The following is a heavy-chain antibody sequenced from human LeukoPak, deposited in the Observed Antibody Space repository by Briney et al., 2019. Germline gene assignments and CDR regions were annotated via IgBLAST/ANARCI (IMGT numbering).Heavy chain of an antibody. CDR1: GFTVSSNY. CDR2: ISGSGGST. CDR3: AKAGHDYGVPTYFDY. D-gene: IGHD4-17*01. J-gene: IGHJ4*02. V-gene: IGHV3-23*01. Sequence: GGSLRLSCAASGFTVSSNYMSWVRQAPGKGLEWVSAISGSGGSTYYADSVKGRFTISRDNSKNTLYLQMNSLRAEDTAVYYCAKAGHDYGVPTYFDYWGQGTLVTVSS.